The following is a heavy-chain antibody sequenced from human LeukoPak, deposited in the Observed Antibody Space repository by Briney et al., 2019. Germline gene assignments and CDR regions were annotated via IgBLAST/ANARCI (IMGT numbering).Heavy chain of an antibody. CDR3: ARGRDLAFDY. CDR2: IYYSGST. Sequence: SETLSLTCAVSGAFVSGDTYSWSWLRQPLGTGLEWIGNIYYSGSTYYNPSLRGRVTMSIDRSKIQFSLSLYSVTAADTAVYYCARGRDLAFDYWGRGALVTVSS. J-gene: IGHJ4*02. V-gene: IGHV4-30-2*01. D-gene: IGHD3/OR15-3a*01. CDR1: GAFVSGDTYS.